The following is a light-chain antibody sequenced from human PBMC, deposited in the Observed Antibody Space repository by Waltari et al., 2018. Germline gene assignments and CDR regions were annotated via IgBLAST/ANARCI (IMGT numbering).Light chain of an antibody. CDR3: SSYTSSSTVV. V-gene: IGLV2-14*01. Sequence: QSALTQPASVSVSPGQSITISCTGTSSAVGGYNYVSWYQQHPGKAPKLMIYDVSKRPSGVSNRFSGSKSGNTASLTISGLQAEDEADYYCSSYTSSSTVVFGGGTKLTVL. CDR2: DVS. J-gene: IGLJ2*01. CDR1: SSAVGGYNY.